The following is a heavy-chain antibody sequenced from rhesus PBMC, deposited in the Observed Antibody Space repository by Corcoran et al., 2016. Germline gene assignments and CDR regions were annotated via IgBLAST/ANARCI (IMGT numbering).Heavy chain of an antibody. V-gene: IGHV1-111*02. D-gene: IGHD5-24*01. Sequence: EVQLLQSGAEVKKPGASVNLSRTASGYTFTDYSLHWLRQAPGKGLEWMRRVDPEEDEEIQAQKFQDRVTITADTSTDTAYMELSSLRSEDTAVYYCATAGWVIWGQGVLVTVSS. CDR2: VDPEEDEE. J-gene: IGHJ4*01. CDR1: GYTFTDYS. CDR3: ATAGWVI.